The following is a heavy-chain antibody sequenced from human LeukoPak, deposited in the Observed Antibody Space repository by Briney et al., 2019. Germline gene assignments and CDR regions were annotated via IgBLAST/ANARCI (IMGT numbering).Heavy chain of an antibody. V-gene: IGHV3-23*01. J-gene: IGHJ4*02. D-gene: IGHD3-10*01. CDR1: GFTFRSYA. CDR2: ISSSGGST. CDR3: AKDWEWFGEFSN. Sequence: GGSLRLSCAASGFTFRSYAMSWVRQAPGKGLEWVSAISSSGGSTYYADSVKGRFTISRDNSKNTLYLQMNSLRAGDTAVYYCAKDWEWFGEFSNWGQGTLVTVSS.